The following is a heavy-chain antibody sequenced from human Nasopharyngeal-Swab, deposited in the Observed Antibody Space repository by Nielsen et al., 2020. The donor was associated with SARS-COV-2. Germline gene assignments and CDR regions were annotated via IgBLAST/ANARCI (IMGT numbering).Heavy chain of an antibody. CDR2: ISWNSGSI. D-gene: IGHD6-6*01. J-gene: IGHJ4*02. V-gene: IGHV3-9*01. CDR3: AKDIRWYSSSPFSPFDY. Sequence: SLKISCAASGFTFDDYAMNWVRQAPGKGLEWVSGISWNSGSIGYADSVKGRFTISRDNAKNSLYLQMNSLRAEDTALYYCAKDIRWYSSSPFSPFDYWGQGTLVTVSS. CDR1: GFTFDDYA.